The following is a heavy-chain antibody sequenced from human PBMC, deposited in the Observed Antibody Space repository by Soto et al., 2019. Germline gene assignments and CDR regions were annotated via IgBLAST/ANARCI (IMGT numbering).Heavy chain of an antibody. V-gene: IGHV4-38-2*01. Sequence: SETLSLTCAVSGFFISSGNYWGWIRKPPGKGLEWIGSIFHGGNTYYNPSLKGQVTISVDMSKNQFSLKLNSVTAADTAVYYCARARWYDAFDVWGQGTVVTVSS. J-gene: IGHJ3*01. CDR3: ARARWYDAFDV. D-gene: IGHD2-15*01. CDR1: GFFISSGNY. CDR2: IFHGGNT.